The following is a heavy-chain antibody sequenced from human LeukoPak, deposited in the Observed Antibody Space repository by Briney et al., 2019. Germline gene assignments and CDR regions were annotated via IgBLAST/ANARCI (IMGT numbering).Heavy chain of an antibody. CDR2: VFHTGST. CDR1: GGSFSGYY. V-gene: IGHV4-59*01. J-gene: IGHJ4*02. Sequence: PSETPPLTCAVYGGSFSGYYWNWIRQPPGKGLEWIGYVFHTGSTNYNPSLKSRVTISVDTSKNQFSLKLSSVTAADTAVYYCARDRGSQPFIDYWGQGTLVTVSS. CDR3: ARDRGSQPFIDY. D-gene: IGHD1-26*01.